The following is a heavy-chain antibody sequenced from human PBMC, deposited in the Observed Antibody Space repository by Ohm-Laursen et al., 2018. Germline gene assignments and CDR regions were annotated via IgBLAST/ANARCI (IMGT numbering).Heavy chain of an antibody. CDR1: GFSFSTYA. CDR2: ISYDGSNK. V-gene: IGHV3-30*03. Sequence: SLRLSCAASGFSFSTYAMHWVRQPPGKGLEWVAVISYDGSNKYYADSVKGRFTISRDNSKNTLYLQMNSLRAEDTAVYYCARDRLWFGELENYYFDYWGQGTLVTVSS. CDR3: ARDRLWFGELENYYFDY. D-gene: IGHD3-10*01. J-gene: IGHJ4*02.